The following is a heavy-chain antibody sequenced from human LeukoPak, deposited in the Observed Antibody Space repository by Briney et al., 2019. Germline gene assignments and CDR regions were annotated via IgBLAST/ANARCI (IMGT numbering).Heavy chain of an antibody. CDR2: IYHSGST. V-gene: IGHV4-38-2*02. J-gene: IGHJ5*02. Sequence: SETLSLTCTVSGYSISSGYYWGWIRQPPGKGLEWIGSIYHSGSTYYNPSLKSRVTISVDASNNQFSLKLSSVTAAGTAVYYCARDGRSDYGDINWFDPWGQGTLVTVSS. D-gene: IGHD4-17*01. CDR3: ARDGRSDYGDINWFDP. CDR1: GYSISSGYY.